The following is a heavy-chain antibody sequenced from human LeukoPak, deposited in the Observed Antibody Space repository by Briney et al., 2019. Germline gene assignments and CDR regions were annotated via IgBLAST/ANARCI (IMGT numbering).Heavy chain of an antibody. V-gene: IGHV3-23*01. CDR3: AKAIQLWSNPFH. CDR1: GFTFSSYA. CDR2: ISGSGGST. J-gene: IGHJ4*02. D-gene: IGHD5-18*01. Sequence: GGSLRLSCAASGFTFSSYAMSWVRQAPGKGLEWVSAISGSGGSTYYADSVKGRFTISRDNSKNTLYLQVNSLRAEDTAVYYCAKAIQLWSNPFHWGQGTLVTVSS.